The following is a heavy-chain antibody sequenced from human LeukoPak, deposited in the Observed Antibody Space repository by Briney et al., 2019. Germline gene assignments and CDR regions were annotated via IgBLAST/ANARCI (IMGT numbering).Heavy chain of an antibody. CDR2: IYHSGST. CDR3: ARDPAAYGDYPIDY. D-gene: IGHD4-17*01. Sequence: SETLSLTCTVSGYSISSGYYWGWIRQPPGKGLEWIGSIYHSGSTYYNPSLKSRVTISVDTSKNQFSLQLSSVTAADTAVYYCARDPAAYGDYPIDYWGQGTLVTVSS. V-gene: IGHV4-38-2*02. CDR1: GYSISSGYY. J-gene: IGHJ4*02.